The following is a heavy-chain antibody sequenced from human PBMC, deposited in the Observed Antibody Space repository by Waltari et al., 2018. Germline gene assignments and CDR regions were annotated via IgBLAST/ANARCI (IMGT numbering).Heavy chain of an antibody. Sequence: QVQLVQSGAEVKKPGSSVKVSCKASGGTFSTYGISWVRQAPGQGLEWMGGIIPIFGPIKSAQKFKARVRITADESTKTVYMELNSLRSDDTAVYYCARNRGGTRLYYYMDVWGQGTTVTISS. CDR2: IIPIFGPI. CDR1: GGTFSTYG. CDR3: ARNRGGTRLYYYMDV. J-gene: IGHJ6*03. V-gene: IGHV1-69*12. D-gene: IGHD3-16*01.